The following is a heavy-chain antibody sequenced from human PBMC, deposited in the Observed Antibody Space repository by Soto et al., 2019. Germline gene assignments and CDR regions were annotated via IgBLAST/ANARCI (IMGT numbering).Heavy chain of an antibody. V-gene: IGHV4-59*01. D-gene: IGHD4-17*01. CDR1: GGSISSYF. J-gene: IGHJ3*02. Sequence: SETLSLTCTVSGGSISSYFWSWIRQPPGKGLEWIGYIYYSGSTNYNPSLKSRVTISVDTSKNQFSLKLSSVTAADTAVYYCVSESTVTDAFDIRGQGTMVTVSS. CDR3: VSESTVTDAFDI. CDR2: IYYSGST.